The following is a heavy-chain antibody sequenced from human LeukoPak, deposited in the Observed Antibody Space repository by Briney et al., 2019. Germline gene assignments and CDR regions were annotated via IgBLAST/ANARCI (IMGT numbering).Heavy chain of an antibody. CDR2: IYPGDSDT. CDR3: ARCSSSSSPYFDY. CDR1: GYSFTSYW. V-gene: IGHV5-51*01. Sequence: GESLKISCQGSGYSFTSYWIGWVRQLPGKGLEWMGIIYPGDSDTRYSPSFQGQVTISADKSISTAYLQWSSLKASDTAMYYCARCSSSSSPYFDYWGQGTLVTVSS. J-gene: IGHJ4*02. D-gene: IGHD6-13*01.